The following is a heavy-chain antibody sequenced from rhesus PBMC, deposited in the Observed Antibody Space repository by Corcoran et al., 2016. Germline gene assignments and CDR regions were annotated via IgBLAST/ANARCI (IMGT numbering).Heavy chain of an antibody. Sequence: EVQLVQSGAEVKKPGASVKISCKASGYTFTDYYLHWVRQAPGKGLEWMGRVDPEDGEAIRAQKFQDRVTITADTSTDTAYMELSSLRSEDTAVYYCATLNTVTTVLDYWGQGVLVTVSS. J-gene: IGHJ4*01. V-gene: IGHV1-111*02. D-gene: IGHD4-23*01. CDR2: VDPEDGEA. CDR3: ATLNTVTTVLDY. CDR1: GYTFTDYY.